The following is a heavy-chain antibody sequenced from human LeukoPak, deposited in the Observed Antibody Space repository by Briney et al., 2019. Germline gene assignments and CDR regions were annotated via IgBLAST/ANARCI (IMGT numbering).Heavy chain of an antibody. Sequence: SETLSLTCAVYGGSFSGYYWSWIRQPPGKGLEWIGEINHSGSTNYNPSLKSRVTISVDTSKNQFSLKLSSVTAADTAVYYCASRKSVPAAPYNWFDPWGQGTLVTVSS. CDR3: ASRKSVPAAPYNWFDP. V-gene: IGHV4-34*01. CDR1: GGSFSGYY. CDR2: INHSGST. J-gene: IGHJ5*02. D-gene: IGHD2-2*01.